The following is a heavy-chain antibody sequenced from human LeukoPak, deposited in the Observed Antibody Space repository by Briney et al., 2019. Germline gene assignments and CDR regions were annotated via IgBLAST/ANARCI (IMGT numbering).Heavy chain of an antibody. D-gene: IGHD6-6*01. CDR3: AKDTSSLLYYYYYMDV. CDR1: GFTFSSYA. Sequence: GGSLRLSCAASGFTFSSYAMSWVRQAPGKGLEWVSAISGSGGSTYYADSVKGRFTISRDNSKNTLYLQMNSLRAEDTAVYYCAKDTSSLLYYYYYMDVWGKGTTVTVSS. J-gene: IGHJ6*03. V-gene: IGHV3-23*01. CDR2: ISGSGGST.